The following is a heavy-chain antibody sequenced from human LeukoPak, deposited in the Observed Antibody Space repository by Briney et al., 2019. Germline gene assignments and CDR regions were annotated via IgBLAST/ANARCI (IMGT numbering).Heavy chain of an antibody. J-gene: IGHJ4*02. D-gene: IGHD3-3*01. CDR1: GFTFGDYT. CDR2: IRSKTYGGTT. V-gene: IGHV3-49*04. Sequence: PGGSLRLSCTASGFTFGDYTMNWVRQAPGKGLEWVAFIRSKTYGGTTEYAASVKGRFTISRDDSKRIAYLQMNSLKTEDTAVYYCTRVKVGTTIFLDYWGQGTLVTVSS. CDR3: TRVKVGTTIFLDY.